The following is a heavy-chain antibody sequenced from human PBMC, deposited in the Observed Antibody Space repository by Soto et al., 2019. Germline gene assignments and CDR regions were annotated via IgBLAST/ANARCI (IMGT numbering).Heavy chain of an antibody. V-gene: IGHV3-48*01. CDR3: ARDLHYVLLDY. Sequence: EVQLVESGGGLVQPGGSLRLSCAASGFTFSSYSMNWVRQAPGKGLEWVSYISSSSSTIYYEDSVKGRFTISRDNAKNSLYLQMNSLRAEVTAVYYCARDLHYVLLDYWGQGTLVTVSS. D-gene: IGHD4-17*01. CDR1: GFTFSSYS. J-gene: IGHJ4*02. CDR2: ISSSSSTI.